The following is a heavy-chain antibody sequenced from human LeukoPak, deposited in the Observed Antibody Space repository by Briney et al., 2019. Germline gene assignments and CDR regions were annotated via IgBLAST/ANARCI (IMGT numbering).Heavy chain of an antibody. V-gene: IGHV4-59*01. Sequence: SETLSLTCTFSGDSISSYYWSWIRQPPGKGLEWIGYIYYSGSTSYNPSLKSRVTISVDTSKNQFSLKLSSVTAADTAVYYCAREIVVGAFDIWGQGTMVTVSS. CDR2: IYYSGST. D-gene: IGHD2-15*01. CDR1: GDSISSYY. CDR3: AREIVVGAFDI. J-gene: IGHJ3*02.